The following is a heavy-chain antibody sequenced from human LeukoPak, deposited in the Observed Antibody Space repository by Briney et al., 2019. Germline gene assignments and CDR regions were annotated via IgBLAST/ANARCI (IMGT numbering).Heavy chain of an antibody. CDR3: AKGGYSSSWYGDY. D-gene: IGHD6-13*01. Sequence: PGGSLTLSCAASGYTFSDFSVNWVRQAPGKGLEWVAIIWYDGSNKYYADSVKGRFTISRDNSKSTLYLQMNSLRAEDTAVYYCAKGGYSSSWYGDYWGRGTLVTVSS. J-gene: IGHJ4*02. CDR1: GYTFSDFS. V-gene: IGHV3-33*06. CDR2: IWYDGSNK.